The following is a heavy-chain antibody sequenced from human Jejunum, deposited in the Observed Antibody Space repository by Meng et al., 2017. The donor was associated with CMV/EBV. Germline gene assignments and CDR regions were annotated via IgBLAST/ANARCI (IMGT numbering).Heavy chain of an antibody. CDR2: INGDGSNT. Sequence: SYWMYWVRQVPGKGLVWVSYINGDGSNTKYADSVKGRFTISRDNAKNTLYLQINSLRAEDTAVYFCARVSRETWSGYNYYYYAMDVWGQGTTVTVSS. D-gene: IGHD3-3*01. V-gene: IGHV3-74*03. CDR1: SYW. J-gene: IGHJ6*02. CDR3: ARVSRETWSGYNYYYYAMDV.